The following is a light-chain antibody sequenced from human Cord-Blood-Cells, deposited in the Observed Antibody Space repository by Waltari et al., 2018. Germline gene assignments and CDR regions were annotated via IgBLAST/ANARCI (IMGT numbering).Light chain of an antibody. CDR1: SSDVGGSNY. CDR2: DVS. Sequence: QSALTQPASVSGSPGQSITISCTGTSSDVGGSNYVSWYQQHPGKAPTLMIYDVSNRPSGVSNRFSGSKSGNTASLTISGLQAEDEADYYCSSYTSSSTLLFGGGTKLTVL. J-gene: IGLJ2*01. CDR3: SSYTSSSTLL. V-gene: IGLV2-14*01.